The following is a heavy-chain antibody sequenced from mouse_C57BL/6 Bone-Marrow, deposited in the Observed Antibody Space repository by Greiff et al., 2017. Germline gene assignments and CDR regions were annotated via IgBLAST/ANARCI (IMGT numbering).Heavy chain of an antibody. J-gene: IGHJ2*01. Sequence: EVKVVESGGGLVKPGGSLKLSCAASGFTFSSYAMSWVRQTPEKRLEWVATISDGGSYTYYPDNVKGRFTISRDNAKNNLYLQMSHLKSDDTAMYYCARQAIYDGYYVVDYWGQGTTLTVAS. D-gene: IGHD2-3*01. CDR1: GFTFSSYA. CDR3: ARQAIYDGYYVVDY. CDR2: ISDGGSYT. V-gene: IGHV5-4*03.